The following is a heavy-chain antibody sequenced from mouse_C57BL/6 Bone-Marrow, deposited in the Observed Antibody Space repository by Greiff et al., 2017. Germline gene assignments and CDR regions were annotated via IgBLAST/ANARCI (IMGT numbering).Heavy chain of an antibody. V-gene: IGHV2-2*01. Sequence: QVQLQQSGPGLVQPSQSLSITCTVSGFSLTSYGVHWVRQSPGKGLEWLGVIWRGGSTDYNAAFISRLSISKDNSKSQVFFKMNSLQADDTAIYYCARLDSSGYCFDYWGQGTTLTVSS. CDR2: IWRGGST. D-gene: IGHD3-2*02. J-gene: IGHJ2*01. CDR3: ARLDSSGYCFDY. CDR1: GFSLTSYG.